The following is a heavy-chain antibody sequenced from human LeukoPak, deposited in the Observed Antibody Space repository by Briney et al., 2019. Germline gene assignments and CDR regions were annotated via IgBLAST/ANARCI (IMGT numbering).Heavy chain of an antibody. V-gene: IGHV5-51*01. D-gene: IGHD5-18*01. J-gene: IGHJ4*02. CDR2: IYPGDSDT. Sequence: PGGSLRLSCKGSGYSSTSYWIGWVRQMPGKGLEWMGIIYPGDSDTRYSPSFQGQVTISADKSISTAYLQWSSLKASDTAMYYCARHAVFTAMEIDYWGQGTLVTVSS. CDR3: ARHAVFTAMEIDY. CDR1: GYSSTSYW.